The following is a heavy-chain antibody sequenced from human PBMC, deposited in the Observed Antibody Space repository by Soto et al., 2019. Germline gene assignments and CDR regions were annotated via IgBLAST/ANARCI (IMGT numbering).Heavy chain of an antibody. CDR3: ARDLWGLLYFDSPPSYYMDV. D-gene: IGHD3-9*01. CDR2: IWYDGSNK. Sequence: GGSLRLSCAASGFTFSSYGMRWVRQAPGKGLEWVAVIWYDGSNKYYADSVKGRFTISRDNSKNTLYLQMNSLRAEDTAVYYCARDLWGLLYFDSPPSYYMDVWGKGTTVTLSS. V-gene: IGHV3-33*01. CDR1: GFTFSSYG. J-gene: IGHJ6*03.